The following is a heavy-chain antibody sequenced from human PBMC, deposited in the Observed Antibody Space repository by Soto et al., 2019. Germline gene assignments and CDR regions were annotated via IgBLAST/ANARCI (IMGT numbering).Heavy chain of an antibody. D-gene: IGHD3-10*01. CDR3: AKDDYYGSGSYFYYYYGMDV. J-gene: IGHJ6*02. V-gene: IGHV3-30*18. Sequence: GGSLRLSCAASGFTFSSYGMHWVRQAPGKGLEWVAVISYDGSNKYYADSVKGRFTISRDNSKNTLYLQMNSLRAEDTAVYYCAKDDYYGSGSYFYYYYGMDVWGQGTTVTV. CDR2: ISYDGSNK. CDR1: GFTFSSYG.